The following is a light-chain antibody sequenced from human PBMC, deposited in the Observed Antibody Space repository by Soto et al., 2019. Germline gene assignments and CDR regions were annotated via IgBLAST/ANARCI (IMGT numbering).Light chain of an antibody. Sequence: DIVLTQYPGTLSLSPGERATLSCRASQSVSSSYLAWYQQKPGQAPRLLIYDASNRATGIPARFSGSWSGTDFTLTISSLEPEDFAVYYCQQRSNWPPVFGGGTKVDI. CDR2: DAS. J-gene: IGKJ4*01. V-gene: IGKV3D-20*02. CDR1: QSVSSSY. CDR3: QQRSNWPPV.